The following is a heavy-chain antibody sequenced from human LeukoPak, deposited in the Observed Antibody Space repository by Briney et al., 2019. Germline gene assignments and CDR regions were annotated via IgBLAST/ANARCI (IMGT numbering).Heavy chain of an antibody. Sequence: GGSLRLSCAASGFTFSSYGMHWVRQAPGKGLEWVAVIWYDGRNKYYADSVKGRFTISRDNSKNTLYLQMNSLRAEDTAVYYCARDLAGAARPLGVFDIWGQGTMVTVSS. CDR2: IWYDGRNK. V-gene: IGHV3-33*01. CDR1: GFTFSSYG. CDR3: ARDLAGAARPLGVFDI. D-gene: IGHD6-6*01. J-gene: IGHJ3*02.